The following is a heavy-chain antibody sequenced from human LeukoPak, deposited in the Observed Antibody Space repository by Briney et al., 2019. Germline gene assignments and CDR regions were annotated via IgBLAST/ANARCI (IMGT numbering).Heavy chain of an antibody. CDR1: GDSVSTTGAA. Sequence: SQTLSFTCAISGDSVSTTGAAWNWIRQSPSRGLEWLGRTYYISKWYNDYAISVKSRMRINADTSKNQFSLQLNSVTPEDTAVYYCTRDLKGARETMVTGFSWYFDLWGRGTLVTVSS. D-gene: IGHD5-18*01. V-gene: IGHV6-1*01. CDR2: TYYISKWYN. J-gene: IGHJ2*01. CDR3: TRDLKGARETMVTGFSWYFDL.